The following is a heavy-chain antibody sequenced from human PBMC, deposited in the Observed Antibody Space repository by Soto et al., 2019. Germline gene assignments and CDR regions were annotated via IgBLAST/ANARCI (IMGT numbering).Heavy chain of an antibody. CDR3: AKVVVAATRYYYGMDV. V-gene: IGHV3-30*18. J-gene: IGHJ6*02. CDR2: ISYDGSNK. Sequence: GGSLRLSCAASGFTFSSCGMHWVRQAPGKGLEWVAVISYDGSNKYYADSVKGRFTISRDNSKNTLYLQMNSLRAEDTAVYYCAKVVVAATRYYYGMDVWGQGTTVTVSS. D-gene: IGHD2-15*01. CDR1: GFTFSSCG.